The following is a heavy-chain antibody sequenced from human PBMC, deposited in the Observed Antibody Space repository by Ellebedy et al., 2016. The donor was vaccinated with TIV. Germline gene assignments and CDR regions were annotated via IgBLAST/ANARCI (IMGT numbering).Heavy chain of an antibody. J-gene: IGHJ6*02. D-gene: IGHD3-3*01. Sequence: SVKVSXKASGGTFSSYAISWVRQAPGQGLEWMGGIIPIFGTANYAQKFQGRVTITADKSTSTAYMELSSLRSEDTAVYYCASHGHDFWSGRYYYGMDVWGQGTTVTVSS. CDR3: ASHGHDFWSGRYYYGMDV. CDR2: IIPIFGTA. V-gene: IGHV1-69*06. CDR1: GGTFSSYA.